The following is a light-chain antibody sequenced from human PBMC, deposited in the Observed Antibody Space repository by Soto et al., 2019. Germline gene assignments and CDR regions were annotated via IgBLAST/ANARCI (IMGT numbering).Light chain of an antibody. V-gene: IGKV1-9*01. CDR1: QGISSH. J-gene: IGKJ5*01. Sequence: IQLTQSPSSLSASVGDTVTITCRASQGISSHLAWYQQKPGKAPELLIYAASTLQSGVPSRFSGSGSGTDFTLTISSLHPEDFASYYFQQLNVYPVTFGQGTLLEIK. CDR3: QQLNVYPVT. CDR2: AAS.